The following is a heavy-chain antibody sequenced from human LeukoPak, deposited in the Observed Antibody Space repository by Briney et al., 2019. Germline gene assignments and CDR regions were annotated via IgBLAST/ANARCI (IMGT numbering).Heavy chain of an antibody. CDR2: IRSDGSSN. J-gene: IGHJ4*02. D-gene: IGHD3/OR15-3a*01. CDR1: GFTFSTFA. Sequence: GGSLRLSCAASGFTFSTFAMIWVRQAPGKGLEWVTFIRSDGSSNYYGDSVKGRFTLSRDNFKNTLSLQMNSLRAEDTAVYYCVRDRDWGFDYWGQGTLVTVSS. V-gene: IGHV3-30*02. CDR3: VRDRDWGFDY.